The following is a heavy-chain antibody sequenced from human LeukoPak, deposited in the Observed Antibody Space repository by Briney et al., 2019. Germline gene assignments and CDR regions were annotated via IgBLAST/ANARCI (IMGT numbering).Heavy chain of an antibody. Sequence: GASVKVSCKASGYTFTGYYMHWVRQAPGQGLEWMGWINPNSGGTNYAQKFQGRVTMTRDTSISTAYMELSRLRSDDTAVYYCARDYGDNGWTPSYYYGMDVWGQGTTVTVSS. J-gene: IGHJ6*02. CDR2: INPNSGGT. CDR3: ARDYGDNGWTPSYYYGMDV. CDR1: GYTFTGYY. V-gene: IGHV1-2*02. D-gene: IGHD4-17*01.